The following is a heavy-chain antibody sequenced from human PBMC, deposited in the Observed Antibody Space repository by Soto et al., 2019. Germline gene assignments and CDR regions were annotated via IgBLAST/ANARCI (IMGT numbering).Heavy chain of an antibody. Sequence: GAAVKVSCKASGYTLTSHYLHWVRQAPGQGLEWMGLINPIGSSTTYAQKFQGRVTMTRDTSTTTVYMELSSLRSKDTAVYFCAKTLKTDIAVVPAALPPYYYYTMDVWGQGTRVTVSS. CDR3: AKTLKTDIAVVPAALPPYYYYTMDV. CDR2: INPIGSST. J-gene: IGHJ6*02. D-gene: IGHD2-2*01. V-gene: IGHV1-46*01. CDR1: GYTLTSHY.